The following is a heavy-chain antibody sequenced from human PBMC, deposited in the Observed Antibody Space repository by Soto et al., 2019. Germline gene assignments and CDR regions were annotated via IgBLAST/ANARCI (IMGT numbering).Heavy chain of an antibody. V-gene: IGHV3-21*01. CDR3: AREDSIIILAVSDF. Sequence: PGGSLRLSCTVSGFAFNNYGINWVRQAPGKGLEWVSSISKRAYTYYSDSVKGRFTISRDNAKNSVSLQMNTLRVEDTAVYYCAREDSIIILAVSDFWGQGTLVTVSS. CDR1: GFAFNNYG. J-gene: IGHJ4*02. D-gene: IGHD3-22*01. CDR2: ISKRAYT.